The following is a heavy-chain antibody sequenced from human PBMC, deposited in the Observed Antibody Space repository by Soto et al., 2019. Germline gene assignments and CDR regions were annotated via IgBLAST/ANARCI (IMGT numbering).Heavy chain of an antibody. V-gene: IGHV5-51*01. CDR2: IYPGDSDT. Sequence: PGESLKISCKVSGYSFTSYWIGGVRQMPGKGLEWMGIIYPGDSDTRYSPSFQGQVTISADKSISTAYLQWSSLKASDTAMYYCARLLEYCTNGVCYTLDYWGQGTLVTVSS. J-gene: IGHJ4*02. CDR3: ARLLEYCTNGVCYTLDY. D-gene: IGHD2-8*01. CDR1: GYSFTSYW.